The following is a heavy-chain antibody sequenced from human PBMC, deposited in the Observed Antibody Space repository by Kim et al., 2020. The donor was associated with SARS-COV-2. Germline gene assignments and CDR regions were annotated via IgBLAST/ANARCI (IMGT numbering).Heavy chain of an antibody. CDR3: ASRSTSSSVGAFDI. J-gene: IGHJ3*02. CDR1: GYTFTTYF. Sequence: ASVKVSCKASGYTFTTYFIHWVRQAPGQGLEWMGVIDPSNGLTTYARKFQGRVTMTRGTSTSTFYMELSTLSSEDRAVYYCASRSTSSSVGAFDIWGQGTTVTVSS. CDR2: IDPSNGLT. V-gene: IGHV1-46*01. D-gene: IGHD6-6*01.